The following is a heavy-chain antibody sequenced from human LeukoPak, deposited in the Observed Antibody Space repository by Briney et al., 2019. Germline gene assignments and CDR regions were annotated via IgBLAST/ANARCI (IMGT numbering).Heavy chain of an antibody. V-gene: IGHV4-59*01. CDR2: IYYSGST. D-gene: IGHD3-22*01. CDR3: AGDPSDYYDSSGSRIAFDI. Sequence: SETLSLTCTVSGGSISSYYWSWIRQPPGKGLEWIGYIYYSGSTNYNPSLKSRVTISVDTSKNQFPLKLSSVTAADTAVYYCAGDPSDYYDSSGSRIAFDIWGQGTMVTVSS. CDR1: GGSISSYY. J-gene: IGHJ3*02.